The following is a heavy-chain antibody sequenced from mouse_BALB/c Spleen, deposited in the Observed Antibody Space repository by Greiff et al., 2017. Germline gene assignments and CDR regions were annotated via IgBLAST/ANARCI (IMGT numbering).Heavy chain of an antibody. CDR3: ARGYYDYAYAMDY. D-gene: IGHD2-4*01. CDR2: ISSGGST. V-gene: IGHV5-6-5*01. CDR1: GFTFSSYA. J-gene: IGHJ4*01. Sequence: EVKLVESGGGLVKPGGSLKLSCAASGFTFSSYAMSWVRQTPEKRLEWVASISSGGSTYYPDSVKGRFTISRDNARNILYLQMSSLRSEDTAMYYCARGYYDYAYAMDYWGQGTSVTVSS.